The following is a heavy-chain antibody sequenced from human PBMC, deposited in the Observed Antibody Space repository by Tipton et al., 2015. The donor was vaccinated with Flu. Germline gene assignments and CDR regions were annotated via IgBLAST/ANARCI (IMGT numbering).Heavy chain of an antibody. Sequence: TLSLTCTVSGGSISSGGYYWSWIRQPAGKGLEWLGRIYTSGSTDYSPSLKSRVTISVDTSKNQFSLKLSSATAADTAVYYCARRDYSNYVSDPKSWFDPWGQGILVTVSS. V-gene: IGHV4-61*02. J-gene: IGHJ5*02. D-gene: IGHD4-11*01. CDR3: ARRDYSNYVSDPKSWFDP. CDR2: IYTSGST. CDR1: GGSISSGGYY.